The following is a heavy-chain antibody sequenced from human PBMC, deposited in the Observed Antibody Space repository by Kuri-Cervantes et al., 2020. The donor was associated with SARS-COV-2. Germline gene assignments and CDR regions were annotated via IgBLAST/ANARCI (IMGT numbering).Heavy chain of an antibody. CDR2: NNPNSGGT. Sequence: ASVKVSCKASGYSFTDYYINWVRLAPGQGLEWMGWNNPNSGGTDYAQRYQGWVTMTRDTSTRTAFMELNRLTSDDTAVYFCARGGKHHHILRFLESFHFDSWGQGTLVTVSS. CDR3: ARGGKHHHILRFLESFHFDS. CDR1: GYSFTDYY. V-gene: IGHV1-2*04. J-gene: IGHJ4*02. D-gene: IGHD3-3*01.